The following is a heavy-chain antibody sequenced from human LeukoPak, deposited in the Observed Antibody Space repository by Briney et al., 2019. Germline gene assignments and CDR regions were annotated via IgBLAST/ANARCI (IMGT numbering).Heavy chain of an antibody. J-gene: IGHJ4*02. CDR1: GFTFSDYY. D-gene: IGHD6-19*01. Sequence: GGSLRLSCAASGFTFSDYYMSWIRQAPGKGLEWVSYISSSGSTIYYADSVKGRFTISRDNAKNSLYLQMNSLRAEDTAVYYCAREQWLGTHAFDYWGQGTLVTVSS. CDR2: ISSSGSTI. CDR3: AREQWLGTHAFDY. V-gene: IGHV3-11*04.